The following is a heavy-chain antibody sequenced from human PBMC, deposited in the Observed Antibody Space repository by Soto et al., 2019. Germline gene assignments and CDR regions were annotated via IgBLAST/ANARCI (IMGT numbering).Heavy chain of an antibody. V-gene: IGHV3-33*01. D-gene: IGHD2-2*01. CDR2: IWYDGSNK. Sequence: GGSLRLSCAASGFTFSSYGMHWVRQAPGKGLGWVAVIWYDGSNKYYADSVKGRFTISRDNSNNTLYLQMNSLRAEDAAVYYCARDLEDIVVVPADSGMDVWGQGTTVTVSS. J-gene: IGHJ6*02. CDR1: GFTFSSYG. CDR3: ARDLEDIVVVPADSGMDV.